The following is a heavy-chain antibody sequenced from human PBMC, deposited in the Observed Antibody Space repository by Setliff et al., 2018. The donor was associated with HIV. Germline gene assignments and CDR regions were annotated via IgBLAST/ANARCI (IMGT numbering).Heavy chain of an antibody. V-gene: IGHV1-2*02. CDR2: INPNSGGT. J-gene: IGHJ4*02. Sequence: ASVKVSCKASGYSFTVYYMHWVRQAPGQGLEWMGWINPNSGGTNYAQKFQGRVTMTRDTSISTAYMEMSRLRSDDTAVYYCAADLEGNYYDSSGYFGWGQGTLVTVSS. CDR1: GYSFTVYY. D-gene: IGHD3-22*01. CDR3: AADLEGNYYDSSGYFG.